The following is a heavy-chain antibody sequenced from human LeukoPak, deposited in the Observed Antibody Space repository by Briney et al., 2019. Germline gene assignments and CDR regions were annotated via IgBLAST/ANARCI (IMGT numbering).Heavy chain of an antibody. V-gene: IGHV3-7*01. CDR2: IKQDGSEK. J-gene: IGHJ4*02. CDR3: ARGQTYYDFWSGSEYYFDY. Sequence: GGSLRLSCAASGFTFSSYWMSWVRQAPGKGLEWVANIKQDGSEKYYVDSVKGRFTISRDNAKNSLYLQMNSLRAEDTAVYYCARGQTYYDFWSGSEYYFDYWGQGTLVTVSS. D-gene: IGHD3-3*01. CDR1: GFTFSSYW.